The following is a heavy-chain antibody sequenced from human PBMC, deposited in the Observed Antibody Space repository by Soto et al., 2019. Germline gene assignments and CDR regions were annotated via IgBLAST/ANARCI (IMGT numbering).Heavy chain of an antibody. V-gene: IGHV4-59*01. CDR3: ARDRIYDHVWGSYRYPDALDI. D-gene: IGHD3-16*02. CDR1: GGSISSYY. CDR2: IYYSGST. J-gene: IGHJ3*02. Sequence: PSETLSLTFTVSGGSISSYYWSWIRQPPGKGLEWIGYIYYSGSTNYNPSLKSRVTISVDTSKNQFSLKLSSVTAADTAVYYCARDRIYDHVWGSYRYPDALDIWRQGTMVTV.